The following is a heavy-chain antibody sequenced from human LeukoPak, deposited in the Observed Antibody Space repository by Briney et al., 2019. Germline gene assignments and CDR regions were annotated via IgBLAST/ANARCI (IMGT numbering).Heavy chain of an antibody. CDR3: AKEASRGYSFAYTPIEKPYYFDY. J-gene: IGHJ4*02. CDR1: GFTFSSYW. D-gene: IGHD5-18*01. CDR2: ISGSGGST. V-gene: IGHV3-23*01. Sequence: AGGSLRLSCAASGFTFSSYWMTWVRQAPGKGLEWVSAISGSGGSTYYADSVKGRFTISRDNSKNTLFLQMNSLRAEDTAVYSCAKEASRGYSFAYTPIEKPYYFDYWGQGTLVTVSS.